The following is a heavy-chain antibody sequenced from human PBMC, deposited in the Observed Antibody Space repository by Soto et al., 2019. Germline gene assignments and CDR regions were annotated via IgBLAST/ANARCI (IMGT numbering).Heavy chain of an antibody. D-gene: IGHD1-1*01. CDR3: ARDGIGGTAFRGFLDY. V-gene: IGHV1-24*01. J-gene: IGHJ4*02. Sequence: GASVKVSCKVSGYTLTELSMHWVRQAPGKGLEWMGGFDPEDGETIYAQEFQGRVTMTEDTSTDTAHMELNSPRVEDTALYYCARDGIGGTAFRGFLDYWGQGTLVTVSS. CDR1: GYTLTELS. CDR2: FDPEDGET.